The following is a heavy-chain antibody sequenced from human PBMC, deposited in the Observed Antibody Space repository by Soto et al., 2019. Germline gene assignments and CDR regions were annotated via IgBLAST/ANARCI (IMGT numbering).Heavy chain of an antibody. CDR1: GYTLTALS. CDR2: FSPADGET. J-gene: IGHJ4*02. CDR3: ATDRFCTRTTCSNSFDY. V-gene: IGHV1-24*01. D-gene: IGHD2-2*01. Sequence: ASVKVSCKVSGYTLTALSMHWVRQAPGKGLEWMGGFSPADGETIYAQEFQGRVTMTEDTSTDTAYMELSSLRSEDTAAYYCATDRFCTRTTCSNSFDYWGQGALVTVSS.